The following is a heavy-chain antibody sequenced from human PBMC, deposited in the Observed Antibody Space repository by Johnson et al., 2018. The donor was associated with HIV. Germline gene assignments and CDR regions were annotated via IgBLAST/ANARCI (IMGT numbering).Heavy chain of an antibody. V-gene: IGHV3-23*04. J-gene: IGHJ3*02. D-gene: IGHD3-16*02. Sequence: VQLVESGGGLVQPGGSLRLSCAASGFTFSSYAMSWVRQAPGKGLELVSAISGSGGSTYYADSVKGRFTISRDNSKNTLYLQMNSLRAEDTAVYYCAKVGAFTFGGVIVLPSVAFDIWVQGTMVTVSS. CDR3: AKVGAFTFGGVIVLPSVAFDI. CDR1: GFTFSSYA. CDR2: ISGSGGST.